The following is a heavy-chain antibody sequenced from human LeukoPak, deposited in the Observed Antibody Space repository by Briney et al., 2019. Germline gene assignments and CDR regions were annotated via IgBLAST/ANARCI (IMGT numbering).Heavy chain of an antibody. CDR3: ARRVVVPAAPKSGVGYFDY. D-gene: IGHD2-2*01. CDR2: ISYDGSNK. CDR1: GFTFSSYG. Sequence: GGSLRLSCAASGFTFSSYGMHWVRQAPGKGLEWVAVISYDGSNKYYADSVKGRFTISRDNSKNTLYLQMNSLRAEDTAVYYCARRVVVPAAPKSGVGYFDYWGQGTLVTVSS. V-gene: IGHV3-30*03. J-gene: IGHJ4*02.